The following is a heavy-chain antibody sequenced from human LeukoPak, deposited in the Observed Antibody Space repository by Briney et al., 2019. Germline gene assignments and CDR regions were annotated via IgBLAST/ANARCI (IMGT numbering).Heavy chain of an antibody. D-gene: IGHD3-3*01. CDR3: AKSIEGVVRGTYYYYSYMDV. CDR1: GLTLSSDG. J-gene: IGHJ6*03. V-gene: IGHV3-23*01. Sequence: GGSLRLSCAASGLTLSSDGMSWVRQAPGKGLEWVSVISGSGRNTYYADSVKGRFTISRDNSKNTLYLQMNSLGAEDTAVYYCAKSIEGVVRGTYYYYSYMDVWGKGTTVTVSS. CDR2: ISGSGRNT.